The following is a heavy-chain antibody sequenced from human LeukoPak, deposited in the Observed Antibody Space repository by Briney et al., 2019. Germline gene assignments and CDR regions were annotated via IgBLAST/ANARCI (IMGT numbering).Heavy chain of an antibody. J-gene: IGHJ4*02. CDR2: IIPILGIA. CDR1: GGTFSSYA. V-gene: IGHV1-69*04. D-gene: IGHD2-8*01. Sequence: SVTVSCKASGGTFSSYAISWVRQAPGQGLEWMGRIIPILGIANYAQKFQGRVTITADKSTSTAYMELSSLRSEDTAVYYCARVTGMGDFDYWGQGTLVTVSS. CDR3: ARVTGMGDFDY.